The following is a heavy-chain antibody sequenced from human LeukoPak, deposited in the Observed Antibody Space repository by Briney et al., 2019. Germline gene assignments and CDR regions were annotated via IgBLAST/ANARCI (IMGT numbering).Heavy chain of an antibody. J-gene: IGHJ6*03. D-gene: IGHD3-3*02. Sequence: SETLSLTCTVSGGSLSSYYWSWIRQPPGKGLEWIGYIYYSGSTNYNPSLKSRVTISVDTSKNQFSLKLSSVTAAETAVYYCARVEALYYYYMDVWGKGTTVTVSS. CDR2: IYYSGST. CDR3: ARVEALYYYYMDV. V-gene: IGHV4-59*01. CDR1: GGSLSSYY.